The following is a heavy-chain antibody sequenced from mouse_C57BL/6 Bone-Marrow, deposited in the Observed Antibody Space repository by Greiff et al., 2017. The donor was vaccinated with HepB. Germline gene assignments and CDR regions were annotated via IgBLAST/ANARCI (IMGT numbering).Heavy chain of an antibody. CDR2: IDPENGDT. V-gene: IGHV14-4*01. Sequence: EVQLQQSGAELVRPGASVKLSCTASGFNVKDDYMHWVKQRPEQGLEWIGWIDPENGDTEYASKFQGKATITADTSSNTAYLQLSSLTSEDTAVYYCTRYSNQWFAYWGQGTLVTVSA. J-gene: IGHJ3*01. CDR1: GFNVKDDY. D-gene: IGHD2-5*01. CDR3: TRYSNQWFAY.